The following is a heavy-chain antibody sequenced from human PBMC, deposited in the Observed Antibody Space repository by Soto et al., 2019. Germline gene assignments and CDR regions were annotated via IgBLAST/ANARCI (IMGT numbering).Heavy chain of an antibody. V-gene: IGHV3-30*03. CDR3: ARDYYDSSGYYSRGYFQH. J-gene: IGHJ1*01. D-gene: IGHD3-22*01. Sequence: GGSLRLSCAASGFTFSSYGMHWVRQAPGKGLEWVAVISYDGSNKYYADSVKGRFTISRDNSKNTLYLQMNSLRAEDTAVYYFARDYYDSSGYYSRGYFQHWGQGTLVTVSS. CDR2: ISYDGSNK. CDR1: GFTFSSYG.